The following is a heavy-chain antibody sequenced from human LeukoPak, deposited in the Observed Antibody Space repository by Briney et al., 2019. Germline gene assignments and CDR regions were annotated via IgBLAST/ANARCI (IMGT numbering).Heavy chain of an antibody. CDR1: GGSISSSSYY. CDR3: ARERAPGLLDIVATGCFDY. Sequence: SETLSLTCTVSGGSISSSSYYWGWIRQPPGKGLEWIGSIYYSGSTYYNPSLKSRVTISVDTSKNQFSLKLSSVTAADTAVYYCARERAPGLLDIVATGCFDYWGQGTLVTVSS. V-gene: IGHV4-39*07. J-gene: IGHJ4*02. CDR2: IYYSGST. D-gene: IGHD5-12*01.